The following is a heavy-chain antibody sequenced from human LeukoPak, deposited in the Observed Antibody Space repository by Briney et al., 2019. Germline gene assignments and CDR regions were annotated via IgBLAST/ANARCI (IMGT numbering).Heavy chain of an antibody. CDR2: IKSKTDGGTT. V-gene: IGHV3-15*01. Sequence: TGGSLRLSCAASGFTFSNAWMSWVRQAPGKGLEWVGRIKSKTDGGTTDYAAPVKGRFTISRDDSKNTLYLQMNSLKTEDTAVYYCTTDAGSKGFDYWGQRTLVTVSS. J-gene: IGHJ4*02. D-gene: IGHD4-11*01. CDR1: GFTFSNAW. CDR3: TTDAGSKGFDY.